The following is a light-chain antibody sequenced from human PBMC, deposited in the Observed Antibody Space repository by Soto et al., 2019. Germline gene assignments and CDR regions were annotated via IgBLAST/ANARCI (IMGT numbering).Light chain of an antibody. Sequence: DIQMTQSPSTLSASVGDRVTTTCRASQSISSWLAWYQQKPGKAPKLLIYDASSLESGVPSRFSGSGSGTEFTLTISSLQPDDFATYYCQQYNSYWTFGQGTKVDNK. CDR3: QQYNSYWT. V-gene: IGKV1-5*01. CDR1: QSISSW. CDR2: DAS. J-gene: IGKJ1*01.